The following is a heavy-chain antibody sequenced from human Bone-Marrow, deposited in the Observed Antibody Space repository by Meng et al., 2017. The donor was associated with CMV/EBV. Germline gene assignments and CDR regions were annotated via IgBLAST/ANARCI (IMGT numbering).Heavy chain of an antibody. V-gene: IGHV1-18*01. CDR3: ARAGGWELLVGDWYFDL. J-gene: IGHJ2*01. Sequence: QVQLVQSVAEVKKPGASGKFSCKASGYTFTSYGISWVRQAPGQGLEWMGWISAYNGNTNYAQKLQGRVTMTTDTSTSTAYMELRSLRSDDTAVYYCARAGGWELLVGDWYFDLWGRGTLVTVSS. CDR2: ISAYNGNT. CDR1: GYTFTSYG. D-gene: IGHD1-26*01.